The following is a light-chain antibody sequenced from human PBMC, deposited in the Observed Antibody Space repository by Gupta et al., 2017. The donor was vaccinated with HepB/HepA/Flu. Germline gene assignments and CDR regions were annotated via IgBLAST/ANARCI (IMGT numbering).Light chain of an antibody. Sequence: QSSLTQPRSVSGSPGQSVTLSCTATSSDVGGYNYVSWYQHHPGKAPKLMIYDVRKRPSGVPDRFSGSQSGNTASLTISGLQAEDEADYYCCSYAGSYTLRFGGGTKVTVL. CDR2: DVR. J-gene: IGLJ2*01. CDR1: SSDVGGYNY. V-gene: IGLV2-11*01. CDR3: CSYAGSYTLR.